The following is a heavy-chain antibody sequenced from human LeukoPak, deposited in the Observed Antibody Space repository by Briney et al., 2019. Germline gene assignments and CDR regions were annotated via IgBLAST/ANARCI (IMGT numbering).Heavy chain of an antibody. CDR3: VKDVCTSPRCLLYSDS. D-gene: IGHD2-2*01. V-gene: IGHV3-23*01. CDR1: GFAFNNYA. CDR2: ISGFNT. J-gene: IGHJ4*02. Sequence: PGGSLRLSCRTSGFAFNNYAMNWVRQPPGKGLEWVSGISGFNTYYADSVNGRFTISRDNSKNVLYLQMNRLRVEDTAVYYCVKDVCTSPRCLLYSDSWGQGALVTVSS.